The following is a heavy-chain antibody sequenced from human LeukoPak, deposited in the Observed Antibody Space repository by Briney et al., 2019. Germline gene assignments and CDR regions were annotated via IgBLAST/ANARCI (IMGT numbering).Heavy chain of an antibody. D-gene: IGHD3-16*01. CDR1: GFTFSSXX. CDR2: ISGSGGST. CDR3: VRDGGPYYFDW. Sequence: SGFTFSSXXXXXXRQXPGKXXXXVSAISGSGGSTYYADSVKGRFTISRDNSKNTLYLQMNSLRAEDTAVYYCVRDGGPYYFDWWGQGTLVTVST. J-gene: IGHJ4*02. V-gene: IGHV3-23*01.